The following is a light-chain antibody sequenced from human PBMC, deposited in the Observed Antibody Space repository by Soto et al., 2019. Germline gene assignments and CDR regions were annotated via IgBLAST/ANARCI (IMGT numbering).Light chain of an antibody. Sequence: QLVLTQPPSVSGAPGQRVTISCTGGSSNIGADYEVHWYQQLPGTAPKLPIYGNTNRPSGVPDRFSGSKSGSSASLAITGLQAEDEAEYYCQSYDSTLKGGVFGTGTKVTVL. J-gene: IGLJ1*01. V-gene: IGLV1-40*01. CDR3: QSYDSTLKGGV. CDR1: SSNIGADYE. CDR2: GNT.